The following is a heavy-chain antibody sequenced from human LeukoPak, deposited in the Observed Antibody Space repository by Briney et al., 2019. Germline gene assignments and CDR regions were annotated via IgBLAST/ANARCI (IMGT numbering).Heavy chain of an antibody. Sequence: GGSLRLSCAASGFTFSSYAMRWVRQAPGKGLEWVAVISYDGSNKYYADSVKGRFTISRDNSKNTLYLQMNSLRAEDTAVYYCVEGYCTNGVCATSVEFDYWGQGTLVTVSS. D-gene: IGHD2-8*01. CDR3: VEGYCTNGVCATSVEFDY. J-gene: IGHJ4*02. CDR1: GFTFSSYA. CDR2: ISYDGSNK. V-gene: IGHV3-30*04.